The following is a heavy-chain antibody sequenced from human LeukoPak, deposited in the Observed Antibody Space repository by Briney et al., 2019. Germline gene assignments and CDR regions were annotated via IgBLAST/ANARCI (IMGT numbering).Heavy chain of an antibody. V-gene: IGHV3-21*01. D-gene: IGHD2-21*02. CDR3: ARDREDCGGDCYIPDY. Sequence: GGSLRLSCAASGFTFSSYSMSWVRQAPGKGLEWVSSISSSSSYIYYADSVKGRFTISRDNAKNSLYLQMNSLRAEDTAVYYCARDREDCGGDCYIPDYWGQGTLVTVSS. CDR2: ISSSSSYI. J-gene: IGHJ4*02. CDR1: GFTFSSYS.